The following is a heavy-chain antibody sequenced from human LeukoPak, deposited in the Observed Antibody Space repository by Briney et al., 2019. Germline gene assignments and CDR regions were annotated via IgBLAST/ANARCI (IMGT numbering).Heavy chain of an antibody. D-gene: IGHD6-13*01. CDR1: GFTFSSYA. CDR3: AKDPGYSSSWDYFDY. CDR2: ISGSGGST. J-gene: IGHJ4*02. V-gene: IGHV3-23*01. Sequence: GGSLRLSCAASGFTFSSYAMSWVRQAPGKGLEWVSAISGSGGSTYYADSVKGRFTISRDNSKNTLYLQMNGLRAEDTAVYYCAKDPGYSSSWDYFDYWGQGTLVTVSS.